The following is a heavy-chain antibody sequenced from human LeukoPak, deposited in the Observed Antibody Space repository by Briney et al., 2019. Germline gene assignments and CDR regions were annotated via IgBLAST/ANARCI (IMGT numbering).Heavy chain of an antibody. Sequence: PSQTLSLTCTVSGGSISTYYWSWVRQPPGKGLEWIGYIYYSGSTNYNPSLKSRVTISVDTSKNQFSLKLSSVTAADTAVYYCARGQLPTSNLEDLYYDFWSGFDYWGQGTLVTVSS. J-gene: IGHJ4*02. CDR2: IYYSGST. V-gene: IGHV4-59*01. D-gene: IGHD3-3*01. CDR3: ARGQLPTSNLEDLYYDFWSGFDY. CDR1: GGSISTYY.